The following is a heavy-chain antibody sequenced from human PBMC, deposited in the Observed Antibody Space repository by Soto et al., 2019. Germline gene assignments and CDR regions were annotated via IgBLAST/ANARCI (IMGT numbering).Heavy chain of an antibody. CDR2: FNTYNGNT. Sequence: ASVKVSCKASGYTFSSYGITWVRQAPGQRLEWMGWFNTYNGNTNYAQKFQGRVTMTTDTSTSTAYMELRSLRSDDTAVYYCARGRGEYSYGDYGGRGPLATVPP. CDR3: ARGRGEYSYGDY. V-gene: IGHV1-18*01. J-gene: IGHJ4*02. D-gene: IGHD5-18*01. CDR1: GYTFSSYG.